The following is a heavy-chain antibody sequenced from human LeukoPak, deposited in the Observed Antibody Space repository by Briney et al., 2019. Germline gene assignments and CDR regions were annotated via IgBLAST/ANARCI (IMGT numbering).Heavy chain of an antibody. CDR2: ISYDGSNK. V-gene: IGHV3-30*18. CDR3: AKEGEYSSFYFSAYYYCYYVDV. J-gene: IGHJ6*03. CDR1: GFTFSSYW. Sequence: GGSLRLFCAASGFTFSSYWMSWVRQAPGKGLEWVAVISYDGSNKYYADSVKGRLTISRDNSKNTLYLQMNSLRAEDTAVYYCAKEGEYSSFYFSAYYYCYYVDVWGKGTTVTVSS. D-gene: IGHD6-6*01.